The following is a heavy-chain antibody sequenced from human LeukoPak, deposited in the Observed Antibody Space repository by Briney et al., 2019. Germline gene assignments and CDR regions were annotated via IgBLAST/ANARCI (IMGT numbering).Heavy chain of an antibody. CDR1: GGSISSYY. CDR2: IYHSGST. J-gene: IGHJ6*03. Sequence: SETLSLTCKVFGGSISSYYWGWIRQPPGKGLEWIGSIYHSGSTYYNPSLKSRVTISVDTSKNQFSLKLSSVTAADTAVYYCARDGYYYYYYMDVWGKGTTVTVSS. V-gene: IGHV4-38-2*02. CDR3: ARDGYYYYYYMDV.